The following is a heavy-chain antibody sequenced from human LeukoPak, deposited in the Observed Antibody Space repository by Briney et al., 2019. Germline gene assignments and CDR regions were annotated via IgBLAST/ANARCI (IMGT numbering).Heavy chain of an antibody. CDR3: AKHTGYSYAPGDAFDI. CDR1: GFTFSNYA. CDR2: ISGSGGST. D-gene: IGHD5-18*01. Sequence: GGSLRLSCAASGFTFSNYAMSWVRQAPGKGLEWVSAISGSGGSTHNADSVKGRFTISRDNSKNMLYLQMNSLRAEDTAVYYCAKHTGYSYAPGDAFDIWGQGTMVTVSS. J-gene: IGHJ3*02. V-gene: IGHV3-23*01.